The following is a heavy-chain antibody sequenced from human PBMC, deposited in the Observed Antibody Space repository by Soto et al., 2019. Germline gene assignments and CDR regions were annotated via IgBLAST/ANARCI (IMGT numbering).Heavy chain of an antibody. V-gene: IGHV1-18*04. CDR3: ARDVLLWFGETQDGAYGMDV. D-gene: IGHD3-10*01. Sequence: ASVKVSCKASGYTFTSYGISWVRQAPGQGLEWMGWISAYNGNTNYAQKLQGRVTMTTDTSTSTACMELRSLRSDDTAVYYCARDVLLWFGETQDGAYGMDVWGQGTTVTVSS. J-gene: IGHJ6*02. CDR2: ISAYNGNT. CDR1: GYTFTSYG.